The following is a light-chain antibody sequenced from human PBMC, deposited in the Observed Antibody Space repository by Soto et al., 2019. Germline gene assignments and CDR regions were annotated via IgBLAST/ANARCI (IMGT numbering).Light chain of an antibody. Sequence: QSVLTQPASVAGSPGQSITISCTGTSSDVAASDYVSWYQHHPGKAPKLMLYDVSTRPSGVSNRFSGSKSGNTATLTISGLQAEDEADYYCSSYTSSSTLVVFGGGTKLTVL. J-gene: IGLJ2*01. CDR3: SSYTSSSTLVV. CDR1: SSDVAASDY. CDR2: DVS. V-gene: IGLV2-14*03.